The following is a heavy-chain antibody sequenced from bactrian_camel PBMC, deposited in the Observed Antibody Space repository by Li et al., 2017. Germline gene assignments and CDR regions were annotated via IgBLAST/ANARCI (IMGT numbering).Heavy chain of an antibody. V-gene: IGHV3S57*01. Sequence: HVQLVESGGGSVQDGGSLRLSCAARTGTFRSACMGWIRQVSGKEREGVAAIRRDDLTAYTDSVKGRFTISKDNAGNSLFLHMTNLKPEDTAMYYCAASASFILTPRFYRFESSDYPYRGQGTQVTVS. D-gene: IGHD4*01. CDR3: AASASFILTPRFYRFESSDYPY. CDR2: IRRDDLT. J-gene: IGHJ4*01. CDR1: TGTFRSAC.